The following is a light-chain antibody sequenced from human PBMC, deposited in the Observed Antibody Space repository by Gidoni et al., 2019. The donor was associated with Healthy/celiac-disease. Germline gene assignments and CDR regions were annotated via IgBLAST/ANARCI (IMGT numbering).Light chain of an antibody. J-gene: IGKJ4*01. CDR3: KQRSNWPLT. CDR2: DAS. Sequence: EIVFTQSPATLSLSPGERATLSCRASQSVSSYLAWYQQKPGQAPRLLIYDASNRATGIPARFSGSGSGTDLTITISSLEPEDFAVYYCKQRSNWPLTFGGGTKVEIK. V-gene: IGKV3-11*01. CDR1: QSVSSY.